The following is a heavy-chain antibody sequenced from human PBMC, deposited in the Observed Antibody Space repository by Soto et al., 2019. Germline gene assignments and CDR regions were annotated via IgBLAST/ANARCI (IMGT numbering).Heavy chain of an antibody. Sequence: GGSLRLSCAASGFTFSSYAMHWVRQAPGKGLEWVAVISYDGSNKYYADSVKGRFTISRVNSKNTLYLQMNSLRAEDMAVYYCARTITGDDGMDVWGQGTTVTVSS. CDR3: ARTITGDDGMDV. CDR2: ISYDGSNK. V-gene: IGHV3-30-3*01. CDR1: GFTFSSYA. D-gene: IGHD7-27*01. J-gene: IGHJ6*02.